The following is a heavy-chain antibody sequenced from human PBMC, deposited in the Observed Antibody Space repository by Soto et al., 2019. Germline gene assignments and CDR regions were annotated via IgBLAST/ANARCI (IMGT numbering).Heavy chain of an antibody. CDR3: ARATGTLGSRNCDY. V-gene: IGHV4-31*03. Sequence: PSETLSLTCSVSGGSISTVGHYWTWIRQPPGKGLEWIGSIYHTGSTYYSKSLRSRLTMSVDTSKSQFSLRLSSVTAADTAVYYCARATGTLGSRNCDYCGEGSLVTV. CDR1: GGSISTVGHY. J-gene: IGHJ4*02. D-gene: IGHD1-1*01. CDR2: IYHTGST.